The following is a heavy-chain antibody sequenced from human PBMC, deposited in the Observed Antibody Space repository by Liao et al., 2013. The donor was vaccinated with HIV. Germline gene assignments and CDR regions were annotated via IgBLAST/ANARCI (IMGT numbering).Heavy chain of an antibody. V-gene: IGHV4-34*02. J-gene: IGHJ4*02. D-gene: IGHD3-10*01. CDR1: GESFSGYY. CDR3: ARGTPYRAVRTYLDY. CDR2: QAYWKH. Sequence: QVQIQQWGAGLLKPSETLSLTCRVSGESFSGYYCHWIRQTPGKGRGVDWGNQAYWKHQLQPVRRGRLTMSIDKAKNEVSLNLTSVTAADTATYYCARGTPYRAVRTYLDYWSQGTLVTVSS.